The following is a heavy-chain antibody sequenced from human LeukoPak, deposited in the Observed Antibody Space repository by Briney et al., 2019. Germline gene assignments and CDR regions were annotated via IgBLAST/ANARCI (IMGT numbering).Heavy chain of an antibody. CDR1: GFTFSSYE. J-gene: IGHJ6*03. D-gene: IGHD4-11*01. CDR3: ARRSVTSYYMDV. V-gene: IGHV3-48*03. CDR2: ISSSGSTI. Sequence: GGSLRLSCAASGFTFSSYEMNWVRQAPGQGLEWVSYISSSGSTIYYADSVKGRFTISRDNAKNSLYLQMNSLRAEDTAVYYCARRSVTSYYMDVWGKGTTVTISS.